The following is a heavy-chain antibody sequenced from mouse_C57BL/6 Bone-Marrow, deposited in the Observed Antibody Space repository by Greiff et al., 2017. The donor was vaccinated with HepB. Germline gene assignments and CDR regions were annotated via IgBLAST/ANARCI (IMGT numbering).Heavy chain of an antibody. D-gene: IGHD1-1*01. V-gene: IGHV1-72*01. CDR3: ARRSSSYTYWYFDV. Sequence: QQSCKASGYTFTSYWMHWVKQRPGRGLEWIGRIDPNSGGTKYNEKFKSKATLTVDKPSSTAYMQLSSLTSEDSAVYYCARRSSSYTYWYFDVWGTGTTVTVSS. CDR2: IDPNSGGT. CDR1: GYTFTSYW. J-gene: IGHJ1*03.